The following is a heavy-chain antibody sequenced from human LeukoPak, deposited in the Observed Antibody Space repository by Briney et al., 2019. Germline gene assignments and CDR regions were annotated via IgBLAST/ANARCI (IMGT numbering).Heavy chain of an antibody. Sequence: GGSLRLSCAASGFTFSSYAMGWVRQAPGKGLEWVSIISGTGGTTYYADSVKGRFTISRDNSKNTLYLQMNSLRAEDTAVYYCAKKEAMIRGVPYYYDFWGQGTLVTVSS. CDR1: GFTFSSYA. CDR3: AKKEAMIRGVPYYYDF. D-gene: IGHD3-10*01. J-gene: IGHJ4*02. V-gene: IGHV3-23*01. CDR2: ISGTGGTT.